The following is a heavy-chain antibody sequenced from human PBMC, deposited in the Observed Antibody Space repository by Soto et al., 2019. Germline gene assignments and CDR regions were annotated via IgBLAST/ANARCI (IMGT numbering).Heavy chain of an antibody. Sequence: GGSLRLSCAASGFTFSSYAMSWVRQAPGKGLEWVSAISGSGGSTYYADSVKGRFTISRDNSKNTLYLQMNSLRAEDTAVYYRAKSEYYDILAGYPYYMDVWGKGTTVTVSS. CDR1: GFTFSSYA. J-gene: IGHJ6*03. V-gene: IGHV3-23*01. CDR3: AKSEYYDILAGYPYYMDV. D-gene: IGHD3-9*01. CDR2: ISGSGGST.